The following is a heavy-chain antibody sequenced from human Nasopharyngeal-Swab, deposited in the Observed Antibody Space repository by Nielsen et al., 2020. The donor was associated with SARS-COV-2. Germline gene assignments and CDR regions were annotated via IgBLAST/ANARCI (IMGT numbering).Heavy chain of an antibody. D-gene: IGHD4-17*01. CDR1: GFTFSSYS. J-gene: IGHJ6*03. CDR3: ARAKYGDPYYYYYYMDV. Sequence: GGSLRLSCAASGFTFSSYSMNWVRQAPGEGLEWVSYISSSSSTIYYADSVKGRFTISRDNAKNSLYLQMNSLRAEDTAVYYCARAKYGDPYYYYYYMDVWGKGTTVTVSS. V-gene: IGHV3-48*04. CDR2: ISSSSSTI.